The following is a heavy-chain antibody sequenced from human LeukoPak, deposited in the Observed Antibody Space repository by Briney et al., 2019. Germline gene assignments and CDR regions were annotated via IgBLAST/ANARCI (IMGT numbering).Heavy chain of an antibody. J-gene: IGHJ3*02. CDR2: LTGNSNNP. D-gene: IGHD2-21*01. CDR1: GFTFSNYA. V-gene: IGHV3-23*01. CDR3: ARGESFAFAN. Sequence: GGSLRLSCRASGFTFSNYAMNWVRQTPGKGLEWVSSLTGNSNNPNYADSVKGRFTISRDNSKNTLYLQMNSLRAEDTAVYYCARGESFAFANWGQGTMVTVSS.